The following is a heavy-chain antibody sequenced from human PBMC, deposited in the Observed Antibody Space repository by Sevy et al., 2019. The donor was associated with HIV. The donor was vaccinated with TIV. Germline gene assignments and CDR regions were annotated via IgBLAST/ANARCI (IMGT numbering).Heavy chain of an antibody. CDR1: GGTFSSYA. D-gene: IGHD2-2*02. Sequence: ASVKVSCKASGGTFSSYAISWVRQAPGQGLEWMGGIIPIFGTANYAQKFQGRVTITADESTSTAYMEPSSLRSEDTAVYYCARGPRRVPAAIRVGDYYYYGMDVWGQGTTVTVSS. CDR2: IIPIFGTA. J-gene: IGHJ6*02. V-gene: IGHV1-69*13. CDR3: ARGPRRVPAAIRVGDYYYYGMDV.